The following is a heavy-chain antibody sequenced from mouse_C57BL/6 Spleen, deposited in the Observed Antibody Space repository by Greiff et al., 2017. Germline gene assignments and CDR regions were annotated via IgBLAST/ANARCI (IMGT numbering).Heavy chain of an antibody. V-gene: IGHV14-4*01. Sequence: GLEWFGWIDPENGDTEYASKFQGKATITADTSSNTAYTQLCSMTSEDTALYFCTRSDYDVRWYFGVWGTETTVTVSS. J-gene: IGHJ1*03. D-gene: IGHD2-4*01. CDR3: TRSDYDVRWYFGV. CDR2: IDPENGDT.